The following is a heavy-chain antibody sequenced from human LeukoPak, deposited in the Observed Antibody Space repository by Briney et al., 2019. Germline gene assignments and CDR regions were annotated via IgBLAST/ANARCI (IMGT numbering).Heavy chain of an antibody. Sequence: GGSLRLSCAASGFTFSSYGMHWVRQAPGKGPEWVAVIWYDGSDKYYAGSVKGRLTISRDISKNTLYLQVNSLRAEDTAVYYCARDNKNRALDYWGQGTLVTVSS. CDR3: ARDNKNRALDY. CDR1: GFTFSSYG. V-gene: IGHV3-33*01. J-gene: IGHJ4*02. D-gene: IGHD1-14*01. CDR2: IWYDGSDK.